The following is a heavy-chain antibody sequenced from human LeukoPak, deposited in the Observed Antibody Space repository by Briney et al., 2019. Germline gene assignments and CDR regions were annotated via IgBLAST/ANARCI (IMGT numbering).Heavy chain of an antibody. Sequence: GRSLRLSCAASGFTFSSYAMHWVRQAPGKGLEWVAVISYDGSNKYYADSVKGRFTISRDNSKNTLYLQMNSLRAEDTAVYYCARDPPPGIAVAGTSGYWGQGTLVTVSS. CDR3: ARDPPPGIAVAGTSGY. D-gene: IGHD6-19*01. J-gene: IGHJ4*02. CDR2: ISYDGSNK. V-gene: IGHV3-30-3*01. CDR1: GFTFSSYA.